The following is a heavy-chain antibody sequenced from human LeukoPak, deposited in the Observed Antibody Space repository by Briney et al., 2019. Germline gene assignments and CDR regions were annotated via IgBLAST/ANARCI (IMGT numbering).Heavy chain of an antibody. CDR3: ARVGFGNGAAFDI. J-gene: IGHJ3*02. V-gene: IGHV3-48*01. D-gene: IGHD3-3*01. Sequence: GGSLRLSRAASGFTFSSYSMNWVRQAPGKGLEWVSYISSSSSTIYYADSVKGRFTISRDNAKNSLYLQMNSLRAEDTAVYYCARVGFGNGAAFDIWGQGTMVTVSS. CDR2: ISSSSSTI. CDR1: GFTFSSYS.